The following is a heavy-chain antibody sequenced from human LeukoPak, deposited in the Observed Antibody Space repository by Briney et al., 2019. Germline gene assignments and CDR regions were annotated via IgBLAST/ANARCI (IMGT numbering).Heavy chain of an antibody. J-gene: IGHJ5*02. D-gene: IGHD3/OR15-3a*01. CDR2: IYTSGST. CDR1: GGSISSYY. Sequence: SETLSLTCTVSGGSISSYYWSWIGQPAGKGLEWIGRIYTSGSTNYNPSLKSRVTMSVDTSKTQFSLKLSSVTAADTAVYYCARDSFWSENWFDPWGQGTLAIVSS. V-gene: IGHV4-4*07. CDR3: ARDSFWSENWFDP.